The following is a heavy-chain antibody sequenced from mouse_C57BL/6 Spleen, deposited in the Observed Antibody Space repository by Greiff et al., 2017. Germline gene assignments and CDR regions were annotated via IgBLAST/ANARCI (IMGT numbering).Heavy chain of an antibody. CDR3: ARVDLFYYIDY. D-gene: IGHD1-1*02. V-gene: IGHV5-4*01. CDR1: GFTFSSYA. J-gene: IGHJ2*01. Sequence: EVQLVEPGGGLVKPGGSLKLSCAASGFTFSSYAMSWVRQTPEKRLEWVATISDGGSYTYYPDNVKGRFTIARDNATTNLYLQISNLKSEDTAIYSCARVDLFYYIDYWGQGTTVTVSS. CDR2: ISDGGSYT.